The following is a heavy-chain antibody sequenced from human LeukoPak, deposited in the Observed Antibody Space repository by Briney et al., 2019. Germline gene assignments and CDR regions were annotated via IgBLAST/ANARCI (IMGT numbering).Heavy chain of an antibody. Sequence: PGGSLRLSCAASGFTFSSYGMHWVRQAPGKGLEWVSLIRYDGTNKYYADSVKGRFTISRDTSKKILYLQMDSLRPEDTAVYYCAKPLGGSYLFDRWGQGTLVTVSS. J-gene: IGHJ4*02. CDR3: AKPLGGSYLFDR. V-gene: IGHV3-30*02. D-gene: IGHD1-26*01. CDR2: IRYDGTNK. CDR1: GFTFSSYG.